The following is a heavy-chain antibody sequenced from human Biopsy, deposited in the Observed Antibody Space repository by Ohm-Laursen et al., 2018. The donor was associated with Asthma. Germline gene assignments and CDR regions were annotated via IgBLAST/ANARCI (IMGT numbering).Heavy chain of an antibody. CDR1: GFSFSNFA. Sequence: LRLSCSAFGFSFSNFAIHWVRQAPGKGLEWVGVISKDASTQDYADSVKGRFTMARDNSKNTLDLQMNSLREEDTAVYYCVRDGTDDAFDIWGQGTVVSVSS. D-gene: IGHD1-1*01. CDR3: VRDGTDDAFDI. J-gene: IGHJ3*02. CDR2: ISKDASTQ. V-gene: IGHV3-30*01.